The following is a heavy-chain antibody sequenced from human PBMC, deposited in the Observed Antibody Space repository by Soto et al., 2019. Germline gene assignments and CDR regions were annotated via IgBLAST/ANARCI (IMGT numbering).Heavy chain of an antibody. D-gene: IGHD3-22*01. CDR2: ISGSGGST. V-gene: IGHV3-23*01. CDR3: AKDTTYYDSSGYYPGYFDY. CDR1: GFTFSSYA. J-gene: IGHJ4*02. Sequence: GGSLRLSCAASGFTFSSYAMSWVRQAPGKGLEWVSAISGSGGSTYYADSVKGRFTISRDNSKNTLYLQTNSLRAEDTAVYYCAKDTTYYDSSGYYPGYFDYWGQGTLVTVSS.